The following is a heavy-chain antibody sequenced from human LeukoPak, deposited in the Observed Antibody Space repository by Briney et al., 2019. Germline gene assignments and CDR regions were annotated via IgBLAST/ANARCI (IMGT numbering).Heavy chain of an antibody. J-gene: IGHJ4*02. V-gene: IGHV4-31*03. Sequence: SQTLSLTCTVSGGSISSGGYYWSWIRQHPGKGLEWIGNIYYSGSTYYNPSLKSRVTISVDTSKNQFSLKLSSVTAADTAVYYCARHYTASAATGLHYWGQGTLVSVSS. CDR1: GGSISSGGYY. CDR2: IYYSGST. D-gene: IGHD6-13*01. CDR3: ARHYTASAATGLHY.